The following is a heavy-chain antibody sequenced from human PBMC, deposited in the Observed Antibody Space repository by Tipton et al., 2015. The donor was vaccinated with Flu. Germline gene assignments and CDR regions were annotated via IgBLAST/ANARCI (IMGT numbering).Heavy chain of an antibody. CDR2: IRYDGSNK. CDR3: AKDSLNGGLMPPWGAFAS. Sequence: GSLRLSCAASGFTFSSYGMHWVRQAPGKGLEWVAFIRYDGSNKYYADSVKGRFTISRDNSKNTLYLQMNSLRAEDTAVYYCAKDSLNGGLMPPWGAFASWGQGTMGTVSS. J-gene: IGHJ3*02. D-gene: IGHD2-8*01. V-gene: IGHV3-30*02. CDR1: GFTFSSYG.